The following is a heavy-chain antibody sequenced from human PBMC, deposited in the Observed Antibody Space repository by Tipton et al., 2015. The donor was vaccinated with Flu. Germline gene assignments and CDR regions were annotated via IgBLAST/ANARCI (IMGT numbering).Heavy chain of an antibody. Sequence: TLSLTCTVPDGSITSYYWSWIRQPPGKGLEWIGYIYNSGTTNFNPSLMSRLTISVDTSKNQFSLKLSSVTAADTAVYFCARARAPYYYYAMDVWGQGTTVTVSS. CDR1: DGSITSYY. J-gene: IGHJ6*02. V-gene: IGHV4-59*01. CDR2: IYNSGTT. CDR3: ARARAPYYYYAMDV.